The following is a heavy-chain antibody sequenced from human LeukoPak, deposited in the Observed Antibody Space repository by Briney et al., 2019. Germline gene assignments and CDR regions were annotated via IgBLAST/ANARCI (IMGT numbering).Heavy chain of an antibody. J-gene: IGHJ6*02. CDR1: GFTFSSYW. V-gene: IGHV3-7*03. CDR3: ARGGGLDV. Sequence: ESGGSLRLSCAASGFTFSSYWMNWARQAPGKGLEWVVSINHNGNVNYYADSVKGRFTNSRDNAKNSLYLQMSNLRAEDTAVYFCARGGGLDVWGQGATVTVSS. D-gene: IGHD3-16*01. CDR2: INHNGNVN.